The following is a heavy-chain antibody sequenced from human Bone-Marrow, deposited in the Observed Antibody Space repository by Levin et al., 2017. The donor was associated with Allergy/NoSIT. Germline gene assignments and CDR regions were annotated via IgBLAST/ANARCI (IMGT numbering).Heavy chain of an antibody. Sequence: GESLKISCAASGFSFSNYAMGWVRQAPGKGLEWVSVITGSGGSTYYPRSVKGRFTISRDNSKNTVSLQLNSLRGDDTAVYYCAKDRVYYYGSGTYYTLARWGQGTLVSVSA. CDR2: ITGSGGST. J-gene: IGHJ4*02. CDR1: GFSFSNYA. CDR3: AKDRVYYYGSGTYYTLAR. V-gene: IGHV3-23*01. D-gene: IGHD3-10*01.